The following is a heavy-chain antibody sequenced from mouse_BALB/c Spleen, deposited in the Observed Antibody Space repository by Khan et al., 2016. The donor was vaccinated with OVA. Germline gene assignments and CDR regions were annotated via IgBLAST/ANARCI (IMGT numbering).Heavy chain of an antibody. CDR3: ARSGDGNPFAY. Sequence: QVQLQQPGAELVKPGASVKISCKASGYTFTSFYMYWVKQRPEQGLEWIGGINPSNGDTHFYEKFKSKATLTVDKSSTTAYMQFSSLTSEDSAVYYCARSGDGNPFAYWGQGTLVTVSA. CDR1: GYTFTSFY. CDR2: INPSNGDT. V-gene: IGHV1S81*02. J-gene: IGHJ3*01. D-gene: IGHD2-3*01.